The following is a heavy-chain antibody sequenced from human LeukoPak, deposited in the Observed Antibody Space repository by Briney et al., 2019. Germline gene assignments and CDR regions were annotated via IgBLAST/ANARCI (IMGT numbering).Heavy chain of an antibody. CDR1: GYTFTGYY. V-gene: IGHV1-2*02. CDR3: ARDRGRWLQRILYYFDY. CDR2: VNPNSGGT. D-gene: IGHD5-24*01. J-gene: IGHJ4*02. Sequence: ASVKVSCKASGYTFTGYYMHWVRQAPGQGLEWMGWVNPNSGGTNYAQKFQGRVTMTRDTSISTAYMELSRLRSDDTAVYYCARDRGRWLQRILYYFDYWGQGTLVTVSS.